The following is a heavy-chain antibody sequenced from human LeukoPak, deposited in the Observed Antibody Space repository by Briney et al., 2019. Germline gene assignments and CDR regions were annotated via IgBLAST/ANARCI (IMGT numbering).Heavy chain of an antibody. CDR3: AKFPGYYGSGSYSRALDY. Sequence: GGSLRLSCAASGFTFSSYARSWVRQAPGKGLEWVSAISGSGGSTYYADSVKGRFTISRDNSKNTLSLQMNSLRAEDTAVYYCAKFPGYYGSGSYSRALDYWGPGTLVTVSS. V-gene: IGHV3-23*01. CDR2: ISGSGGST. J-gene: IGHJ4*02. CDR1: GFTFSSYA. D-gene: IGHD3-10*01.